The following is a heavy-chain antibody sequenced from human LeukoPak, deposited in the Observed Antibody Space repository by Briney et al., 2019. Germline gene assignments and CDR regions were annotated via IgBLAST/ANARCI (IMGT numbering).Heavy chain of an antibody. J-gene: IGHJ4*02. CDR3: ARHDSGDYDLDY. Sequence: GGSLRLSCAASGFTFRNYWMYWVRQAPGRGLVWIANINEHGIPMYEDSVKGRFTISRDNARDTLYLQMNSLRVDDTAVYYCARHDSGDYDLDYWGQGTLVTVSS. CDR1: GFTFRNYW. CDR2: INEHGIP. D-gene: IGHD4-17*01. V-gene: IGHV3-74*03.